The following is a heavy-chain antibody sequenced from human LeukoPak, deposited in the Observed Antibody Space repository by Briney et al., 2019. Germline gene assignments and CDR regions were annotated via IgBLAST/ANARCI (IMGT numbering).Heavy chain of an antibody. J-gene: IGHJ4*02. V-gene: IGHV3-30-3*01. CDR2: ISHDGTKK. Sequence: GRSLRLSCAASGFTFSGFPMHWVRQAPGNGLEWVADISHDGTKKDYADSVKGRFTISRDNSRDTLFLQMSSLRPGDTAVYYCARDGIYNGSGCYLDYWGQGALVTVSS. D-gene: IGHD3-10*01. CDR1: GFTFSGFP. CDR3: ARDGIYNGSGCYLDY.